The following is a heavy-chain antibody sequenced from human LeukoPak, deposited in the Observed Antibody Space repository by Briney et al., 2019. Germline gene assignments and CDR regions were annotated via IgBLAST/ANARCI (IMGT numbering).Heavy chain of an antibody. CDR3: AGGGVGITIFGMTYYYYYMDV. D-gene: IGHD3-3*01. J-gene: IGHJ6*03. Sequence: PGGSLRLSCAASGFTFSSYSMNWVRQAPGKGLEWVSSISSSSSYIYYADSVKGRFTISRDNAKNSLYLQMNSLRAEDTAVYYCAGGGVGITIFGMTYYYYYMDVWGKGTTVTVSS. CDR1: GFTFSSYS. CDR2: ISSSSSYI. V-gene: IGHV3-21*01.